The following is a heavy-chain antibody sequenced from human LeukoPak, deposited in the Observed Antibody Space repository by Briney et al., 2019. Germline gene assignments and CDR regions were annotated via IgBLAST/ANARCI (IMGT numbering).Heavy chain of an antibody. Sequence: SQTLSLTCAVSGGSISSGGYSWSWIRQPPGKGLEWIGYIYRSGSTYYNPSLKSRVTISVDRSKNQFSLKLSSVTAADTAVYYCARSDPHDAFDIWGQGTMVTVSS. CDR2: IYRSGST. CDR1: GGSISSGGYS. V-gene: IGHV4-30-2*01. J-gene: IGHJ3*02. CDR3: ARSDPHDAFDI.